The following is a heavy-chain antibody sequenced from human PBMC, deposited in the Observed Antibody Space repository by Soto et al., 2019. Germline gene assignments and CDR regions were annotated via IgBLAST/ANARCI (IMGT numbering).Heavy chain of an antibody. V-gene: IGHV4-39*01. CDR2: IYYSGST. D-gene: IGHD1-26*01. CDR3: ARQARELLNWFDP. Sequence: PSETLSLTCTVSGGSISSSSYYWGWIRQPPGKGLEWIGSIYYSGSTYYNPSLKSRVTISVDTSKNQFSLKLSSVTAADTAVYYCARQARELLNWFDPWGQGTLVTVSS. CDR1: GGSISSSSYY. J-gene: IGHJ5*02.